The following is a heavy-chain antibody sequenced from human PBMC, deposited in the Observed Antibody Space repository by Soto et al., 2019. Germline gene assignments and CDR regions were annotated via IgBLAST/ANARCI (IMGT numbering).Heavy chain of an antibody. V-gene: IGHV4-59*01. CDR3: ARLYHDFWSAIGAWFDP. CDR1: GGSISSYY. Sequence: SETLSLTCTVSGGSISSYYWSWIRQPPGKGLEWIGYIYYSGSTNYNPSLKSRVTISVDTSKDQFSLKLSSVTAADTAVYYCARLYHDFWSAIGAWFDPWGQGTLVTVSS. CDR2: IYYSGST. J-gene: IGHJ5*02. D-gene: IGHD3-3*01.